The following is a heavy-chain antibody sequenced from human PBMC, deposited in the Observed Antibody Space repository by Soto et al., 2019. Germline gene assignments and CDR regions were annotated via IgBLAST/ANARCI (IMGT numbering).Heavy chain of an antibody. CDR2: IYYSGMT. V-gene: IGHV4-39*01. J-gene: IGHJ4*02. Sequence: PSETLSLTCTVSGGSISSTNHYWGCIRQPPGKGLEWIGDIYYSGMTHYNPSLKSRVTISVDTSKNQFSLELSSVTAADTAVYYCARHGYYYDSTGYYYFIWGQGTLVTVSS. CDR1: GGSISSTNHY. CDR3: ARHGYYYDSTGYYYFI. D-gene: IGHD3-22*01.